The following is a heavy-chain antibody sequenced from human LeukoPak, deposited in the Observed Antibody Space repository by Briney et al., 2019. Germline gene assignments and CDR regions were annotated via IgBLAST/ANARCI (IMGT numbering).Heavy chain of an antibody. D-gene: IGHD1-26*01. CDR2: ISAGNGNT. CDR1: GYTFTSYA. CDR3: ARDSGSGNNDY. J-gene: IGHJ3*01. V-gene: IGHV1-3*01. Sequence: ASVKVSCKASGYTFTSYAIHWVRQAPGQRLEWMGWISAGNGNTKYSQNFQGRVTFISNTSATTAFMELSSLRSEDAAVYYCARDSGSGNNDYWGQGTMVTVSS.